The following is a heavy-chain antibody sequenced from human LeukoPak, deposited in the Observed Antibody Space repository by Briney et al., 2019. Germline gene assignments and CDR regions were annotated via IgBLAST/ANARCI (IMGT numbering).Heavy chain of an antibody. CDR3: ARAQGTYYYDSSGQIMGTAFDY. D-gene: IGHD3-22*01. Sequence: ASVKVSCKASGYTFTSYYMHWVRQAPGQGLEWMGIINPSGGSTSYAQKFQGRVTMTRDTSTSTVYMELSSLRSEDTAVYYCARAQGTYYYDSSGQIMGTAFDYWGQGTLVTVSS. CDR1: GYTFTSYY. J-gene: IGHJ4*02. V-gene: IGHV1-46*01. CDR2: INPSGGST.